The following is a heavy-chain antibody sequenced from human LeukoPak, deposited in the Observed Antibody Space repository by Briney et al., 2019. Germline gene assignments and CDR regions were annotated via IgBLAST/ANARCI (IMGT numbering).Heavy chain of an antibody. CDR2: IRYDGSNK. V-gene: IGHV3-30*02. CDR1: GFTFSSYA. Sequence: GGSLRLSCAASGFTFSSYAMSWVRQAPGKGLEWVAFIRYDGSNKYYADSVKGRFTISRDNSKNTLYLQMNSLRAEDTAVYYCAKDSGYYGSGSYGFYFDYWGQGTLVTVSP. CDR3: AKDSGYYGSGSYGFYFDY. D-gene: IGHD3-10*01. J-gene: IGHJ4*02.